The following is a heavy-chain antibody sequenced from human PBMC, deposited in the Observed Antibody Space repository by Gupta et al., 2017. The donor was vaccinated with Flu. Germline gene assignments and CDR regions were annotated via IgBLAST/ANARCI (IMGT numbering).Heavy chain of an antibody. D-gene: IGHD6-19*01. J-gene: IGHJ4*02. Sequence: EVQLVESGGGLVQPGGSLRLSCVASGFTFSDYAMTWVRQAPGKGREWVADIRRDENVQHFVAPVRVRFTISRDNAKNSMFLQMDSLRVEDSAVYYCGRDPCSGGSCYGAVDFWGQGTLVSVSS. CDR2: IRRDENVQ. CDR1: GFTFSDYA. V-gene: IGHV3-7*01. CDR3: GRDPCSGGSCYGAVDF.